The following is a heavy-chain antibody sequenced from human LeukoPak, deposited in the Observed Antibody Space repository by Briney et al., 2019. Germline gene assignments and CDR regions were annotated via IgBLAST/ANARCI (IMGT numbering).Heavy chain of an antibody. CDR2: ISSSGSTI. D-gene: IGHD3-10*01. CDR3: ARAFTYYYGSGSPMGV. CDR1: GFTFSSYE. Sequence: GGSLRLSCAASGFTFSSYEMNWVRQAPGKGLEWVSYISSSGSTIYYADSVKGRFTISRDNAKNSLYLQMNSLRAEDTAVYYCARAFTYYYGSGSPMGVWGKGTTVTISS. V-gene: IGHV3-48*03. J-gene: IGHJ6*04.